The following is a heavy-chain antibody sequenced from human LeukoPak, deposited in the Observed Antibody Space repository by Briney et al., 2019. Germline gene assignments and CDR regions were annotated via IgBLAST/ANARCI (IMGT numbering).Heavy chain of an antibody. CDR2: IYYSGST. J-gene: IGHJ4*02. CDR3: ARSRRPPGSYYDFWSGSQNFDY. CDR1: GGSISSSNYY. V-gene: IGHV4-39*01. D-gene: IGHD3-3*01. Sequence: KASETLSLTCTVSGGSISSSNYYWGWIRQPPGKGLEWIGSIYYSGSTYYNPSLKSRVTISVDTSKNQFSLKLSSVTAADTAVYYCARSRRPPGSYYDFWSGSQNFDYWGQGTLVTVSS.